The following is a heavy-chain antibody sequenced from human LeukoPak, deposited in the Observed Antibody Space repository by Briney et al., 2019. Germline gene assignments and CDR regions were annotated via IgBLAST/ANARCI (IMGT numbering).Heavy chain of an antibody. Sequence: SETLSLTCTVSGGSISSSSYYWGWIRQPPGKGLEWIGSIYYSGSTYYNPSLKSRVTISVDTSKNQFSLKLSSVTAADTAVYYCARQSEWELLNWFDPWGQGTLVTVSS. CDR3: ARQSEWELLNWFDP. D-gene: IGHD1-26*01. J-gene: IGHJ5*02. CDR2: IYYSGST. CDR1: GGSISSSSYY. V-gene: IGHV4-39*01.